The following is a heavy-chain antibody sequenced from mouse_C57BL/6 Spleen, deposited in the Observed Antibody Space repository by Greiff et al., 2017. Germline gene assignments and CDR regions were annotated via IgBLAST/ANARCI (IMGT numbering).Heavy chain of an antibody. CDR1: GFTFSSYA. CDR2: ISDGGSYT. CDR3: ARDGGGYDDY. V-gene: IGHV5-4*01. D-gene: IGHD2-2*01. J-gene: IGHJ2*01. Sequence: EVKLMESGGGLVKPGGSLKLSCAASGFTFSSYAMSWVRQTPEKRLEWVATISDGGSYTYYPDNVKGRFTISRDNAKNNLYLQMSHLKSEDTAMYYCARDGGGYDDYWGQGTTLTVSS.